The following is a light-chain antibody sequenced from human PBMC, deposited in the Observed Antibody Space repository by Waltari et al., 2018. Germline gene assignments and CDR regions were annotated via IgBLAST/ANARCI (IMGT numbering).Light chain of an antibody. CDR3: EQYDGSVLT. J-gene: IGKJ4*01. CDR2: GAS. Sequence: IVLTQSPDTLSLSPGERATLSCSASQAIGHNFLVWYQQKPGQAPRLLIHGASRRATGVPDRFSGSGSGTDCALTISRLEGEDFAVYYCEQYDGSVLTFGGGTKLEIK. CDR1: QAIGHNF. V-gene: IGKV3-20*01.